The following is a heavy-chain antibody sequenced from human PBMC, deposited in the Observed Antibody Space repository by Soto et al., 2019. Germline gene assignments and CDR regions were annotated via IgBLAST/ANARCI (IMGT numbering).Heavy chain of an antibody. Sequence: ASVKVSCKASGYTFTGYYMRWVRQAPGQGLEWMGWINPNSGGTNYAQKFQGRVTMTRDTSISTAYMELSRLRSDDTAAYYCARDSGYDCYYGMDVWGQGTTVTVSS. V-gene: IGHV1-2*02. D-gene: IGHD5-12*01. CDR1: GYTFTGYY. J-gene: IGHJ6*02. CDR3: ARDSGYDCYYGMDV. CDR2: INPNSGGT.